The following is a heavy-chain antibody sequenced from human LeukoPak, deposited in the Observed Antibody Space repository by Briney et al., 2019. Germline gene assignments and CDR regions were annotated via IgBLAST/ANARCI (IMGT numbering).Heavy chain of an antibody. J-gene: IGHJ4*02. Sequence: EASVKVSCVTSGYTFLSYDICWVRQAPGEGLEWMGWMNPKSGNTRYSQKFQGRVAMSRDTSTHTAFLEISSLRFDDTAVYYCARSPTTLSPGAIRSWCHLGGQGTLVRVS. CDR3: ARSPTTLSPGAIRSWCHL. CDR2: MNPKSGNT. D-gene: IGHD2-2*01. CDR1: GYTFLSYD. V-gene: IGHV1-8*01.